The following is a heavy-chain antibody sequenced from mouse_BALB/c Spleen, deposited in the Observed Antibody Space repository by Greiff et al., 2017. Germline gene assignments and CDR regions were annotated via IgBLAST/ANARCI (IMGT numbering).Heavy chain of an antibody. J-gene: IGHJ1*01. Sequence: VKLMESGAELVKPGASVKLSCKASGYTFTSYYMYWVKQRPGQGLEWIGEINPSNGGTNFNEKFKSKATLTVDKSSSTAYMQLSSLTSEDSAVYYCTREVYYGSSRYWYFDVWGAGTTVTVSS. D-gene: IGHD1-1*01. CDR2: INPSNGGT. CDR3: TREVYYGSSRYWYFDV. V-gene: IGHV1S81*02. CDR1: GYTFTSYY.